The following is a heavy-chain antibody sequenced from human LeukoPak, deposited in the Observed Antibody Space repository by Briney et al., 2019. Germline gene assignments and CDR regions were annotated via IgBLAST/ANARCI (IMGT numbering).Heavy chain of an antibody. Sequence: GGSLRLSCAASGFTFSSYGMHWVRQAPGKGLEWVAVIWYDGSNKYYADSVKGRFTISRDNYKNTLYLQMNSLRAEDTAVYYCAREAVPAAFYYYYGMDVWGQGTTVTVSS. J-gene: IGHJ6*02. CDR1: GFTFSSYG. V-gene: IGHV3-33*01. CDR3: AREAVPAAFYYYYGMDV. CDR2: IWYDGSNK. D-gene: IGHD2-2*01.